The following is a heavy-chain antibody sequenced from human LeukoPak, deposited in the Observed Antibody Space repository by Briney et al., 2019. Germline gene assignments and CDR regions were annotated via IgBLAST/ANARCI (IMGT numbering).Heavy chain of an antibody. J-gene: IGHJ5*02. Sequence: ASVKVSCKASGYTFTNYAISWVRQAPGQGLEWMGWISAYNGNTNYAQKLQGRVTMTTDTSTSTAYMELRSLRSDDTVVYYCARGVGTIFGTLGWFDPWGQGTLVTVSS. CDR1: GYTFTNYA. V-gene: IGHV1-18*01. CDR3: ARGVGTIFGTLGWFDP. CDR2: ISAYNGNT. D-gene: IGHD3-3*01.